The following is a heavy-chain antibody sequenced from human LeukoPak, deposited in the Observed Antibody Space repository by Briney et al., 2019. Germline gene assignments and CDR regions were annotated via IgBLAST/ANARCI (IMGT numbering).Heavy chain of an antibody. Sequence: GGSLRLSCPASGFTFSSYTMSWVRQAPGKGLEWVSSISDSGSGTYYADSVKGRFTISRDNSKNTLYLQMNSLRAEDTAVYYCAKRTDTSGNRGGALDIWGQGTMVAVSS. J-gene: IGHJ3*02. CDR1: GFTFSSYT. CDR3: AKRTDTSGNRGGALDI. D-gene: IGHD3-22*01. CDR2: ISDSGSGT. V-gene: IGHV3-23*01.